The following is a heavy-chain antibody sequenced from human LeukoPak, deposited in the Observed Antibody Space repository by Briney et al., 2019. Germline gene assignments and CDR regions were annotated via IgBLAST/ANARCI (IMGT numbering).Heavy chain of an antibody. CDR2: IYSGGST. CDR1: GFTVSSNY. Sequence: GGSLRLSCAASGFTVSSNYMGWVRQAPGKGLEWVSVIYSGGSTYYADSVKGRFTISRDNSKNTLYLQMNSLRAEDTAVYYCARVLRYFDWLTKDYWGQGTLVTVSS. J-gene: IGHJ4*02. D-gene: IGHD3-9*01. CDR3: ARVLRYFDWLTKDY. V-gene: IGHV3-53*01.